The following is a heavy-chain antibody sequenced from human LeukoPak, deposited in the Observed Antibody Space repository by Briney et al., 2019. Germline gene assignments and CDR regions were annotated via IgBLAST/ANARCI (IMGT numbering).Heavy chain of an antibody. J-gene: IGHJ5*02. CDR1: GGSFSGYY. CDR2: INHSGST. D-gene: IGHD3-10*01. CDR3: ARRGSYYGSVPPRGRHWFDP. V-gene: IGHV4-34*01. Sequence: SETLSLTCAVYGGSFSGYYWSWIRQPPGKGLEWIGEINHSGSTNYNPSLKSRVTISVDTSKNQFSLKLSSVTAADTAVYYCARRGSYYGSVPPRGRHWFDPWGQGTLVTVSS.